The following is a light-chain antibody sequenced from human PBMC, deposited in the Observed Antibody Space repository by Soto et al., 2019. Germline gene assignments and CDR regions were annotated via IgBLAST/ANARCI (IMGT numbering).Light chain of an antibody. Sequence: DIQMTQSPSSLSASVGDRVAITCRASQSISSFLNWYQQKPGKAPKLLIYAASSLQSGVPSRFSGSGSGTEFTLTISILQPEDFATYYCQQSYSTPQTFGQGTKVEIK. CDR2: AAS. CDR1: QSISSF. J-gene: IGKJ1*01. V-gene: IGKV1-39*01. CDR3: QQSYSTPQT.